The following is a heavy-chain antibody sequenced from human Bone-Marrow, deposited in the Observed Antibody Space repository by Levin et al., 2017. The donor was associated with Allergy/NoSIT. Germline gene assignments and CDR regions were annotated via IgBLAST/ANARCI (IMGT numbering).Heavy chain of an antibody. CDR1: GFNFTNAW. J-gene: IGHJ6*02. D-gene: IGHD2-15*01. V-gene: IGHV3-15*01. CDR3: STEGGHCSGGSCYLFPFYYGMDV. CDR2: IKSRNDGGTT. Sequence: GESLKISCAASGFNFTNAWMSWVRQAPGKGLEWVGRIKSRNDGGTTDYAAPVKGRFIISKDVSKNTLYLQMNSLKTQDTAVYYCSTEGGHCSGGSCYLFPFYYGMDVWGQGTTVTVSS.